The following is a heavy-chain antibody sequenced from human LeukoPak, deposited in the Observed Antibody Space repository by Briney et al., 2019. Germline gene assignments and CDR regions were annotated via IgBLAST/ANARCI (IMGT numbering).Heavy chain of an antibody. CDR1: GFDFSNYW. J-gene: IGHJ4*02. CDR3: GRSEVTIPDSY. V-gene: IGHV3-7*01. CDR2: INYDGSEK. D-gene: IGHD2-21*02. Sequence: GGSLRLSCAASGFDFSNYWMSWVRQAPGKGLEWMANINYDGSEKYYVDSVKGRFTISRDNAKNSLYLQMNSLRVEDTAVYYCGRSEVTIPDSYWGQGTLVTVSS.